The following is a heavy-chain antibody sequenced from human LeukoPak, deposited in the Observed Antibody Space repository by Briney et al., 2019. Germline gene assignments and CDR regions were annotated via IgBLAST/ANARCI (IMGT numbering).Heavy chain of an antibody. J-gene: IGHJ4*02. CDR1: GGSISSGGYY. V-gene: IGHV4-31*03. Sequence: SETLSLTCTVSGGSISSGGYYWSWLRQHPGKGLEWIGYIYYSGSTYYNPSLKSRVTISVDTSKNQFSLKLSSVTAADTAVYYCARDGRSSGWYVIDYWGQGTLVTVSS. CDR2: IYYSGST. D-gene: IGHD6-19*01. CDR3: ARDGRSSGWYVIDY.